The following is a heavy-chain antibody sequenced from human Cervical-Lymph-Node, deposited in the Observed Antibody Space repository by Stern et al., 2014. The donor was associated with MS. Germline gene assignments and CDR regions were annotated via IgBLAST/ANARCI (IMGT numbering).Heavy chain of an antibody. CDR1: GFSLSATGVG. J-gene: IGHJ4*02. CDR2: IDWNDDK. CDR3: AHSGYDSSGYSDFDY. V-gene: IGHV2-5*01. Sequence: QVPLQESGPTLMKTTQTLTLTCTFSGFSLSATGVGVAWLRQPPGKAPEWLGIIDWNDDKRYSPTLKSRLTIAKDTAKNQVVLTMTNMDPVDTATYYCAHSGYDSSGYSDFDYWGQGTLVTVSS. D-gene: IGHD3-22*01.